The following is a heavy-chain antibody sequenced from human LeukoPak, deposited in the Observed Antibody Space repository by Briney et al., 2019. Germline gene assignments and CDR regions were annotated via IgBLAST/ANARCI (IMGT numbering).Heavy chain of an antibody. Sequence: GGSLRLSCAASGFSFSYYWMHWVRQGSGKGPVWVSRIIGDGTRTDYADSVKGRFTISRDNSKNTLYLQMNSLGAEDTAVYYCAKDYYYDPVDAFDVWGQGTMVSVSS. CDR1: GFSFSYYW. CDR3: AKDYYYDPVDAFDV. V-gene: IGHV3-74*01. D-gene: IGHD3-22*01. J-gene: IGHJ3*01. CDR2: IIGDGTRT.